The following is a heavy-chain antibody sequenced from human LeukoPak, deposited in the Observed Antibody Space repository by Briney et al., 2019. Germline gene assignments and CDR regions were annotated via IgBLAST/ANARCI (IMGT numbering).Heavy chain of an antibody. D-gene: IGHD3-10*01. CDR3: ARDSTLWFGEGYFDY. V-gene: IGHV3-30*04. Sequence: TGGSLRLSCAASGFTFSSYAMHWVRQAPGKGLEWVAVIPYDGSNKYYADSVKGRFTISRDNSKNTLYLQMNSLRAEDTAVYYCARDSTLWFGEGYFDYWGQGTLVTVSS. CDR1: GFTFSSYA. CDR2: IPYDGSNK. J-gene: IGHJ4*02.